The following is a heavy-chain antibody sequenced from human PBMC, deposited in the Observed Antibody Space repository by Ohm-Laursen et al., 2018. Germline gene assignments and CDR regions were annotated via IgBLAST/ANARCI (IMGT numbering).Heavy chain of an antibody. V-gene: IGHV3-7*03. CDR1: GFTFSSYW. J-gene: IGHJ4*02. Sequence: GSLRLSCAASGFTFSSYWMTWVRQPPGKGLEWVARIKVDGSEKYYVDSVKGRFTISRDDAKNTLYLQMNSLRAEDTAVYYCAKGDHSSGWNPVFDYWGQGTLVTVSS. D-gene: IGHD6-19*01. CDR2: IKVDGSEK. CDR3: AKGDHSSGWNPVFDY.